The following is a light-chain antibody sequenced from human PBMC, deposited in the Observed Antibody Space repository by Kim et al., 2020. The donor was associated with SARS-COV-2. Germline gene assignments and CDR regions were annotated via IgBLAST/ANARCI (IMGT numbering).Light chain of an antibody. CDR1: SSDLGDYNS. CDR2: GVT. CDR3: SSYTSSRTVV. Sequence: QSVLTQPASVSGSPGQSITISCTGTSSDLGDYNSVSWYRHYPGQAPTLMIYGVTDRPSGISNRFSGSMSGHTASLTISSLQAEDEADYYCSSYTSSRTVVFGGGTQLTVL. V-gene: IGLV2-14*03. J-gene: IGLJ2*01.